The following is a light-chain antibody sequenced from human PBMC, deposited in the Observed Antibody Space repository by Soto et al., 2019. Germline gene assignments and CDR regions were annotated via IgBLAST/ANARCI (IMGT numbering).Light chain of an antibody. J-gene: IGLJ2*01. CDR1: SGHSSYA. CDR2: LDSDGSH. CDR3: QTWGTGIHVV. Sequence: QLVLTQSPSASASLGASVKLTCTLSSGHSSYAIAWHQQQPEKGPRYLMKLDSDGSHTKGDAIPDRFLGSSSGAERYLTISSLQSEDEADYYCQTWGTGIHVVFGGGTQLTVL. V-gene: IGLV4-69*01.